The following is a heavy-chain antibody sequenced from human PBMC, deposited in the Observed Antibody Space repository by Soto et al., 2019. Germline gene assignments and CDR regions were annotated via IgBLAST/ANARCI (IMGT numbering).Heavy chain of an antibody. V-gene: IGHV3-23*01. J-gene: IGHJ4*02. CDR2: ISGSGGST. CDR3: AKGKDIVVVPAIDC. CDR1: GFTFSSYA. D-gene: IGHD2-2*01. Sequence: PGGSLRLSCAASGFTFSSYAMSWVRQAPGKGLEWVSAISGSGGSTYYADSVKGRFTISRDNSKNTLYLQMNSLRAEDTAVYYCAKGKDIVVVPAIDCWGQGTLVTVSS.